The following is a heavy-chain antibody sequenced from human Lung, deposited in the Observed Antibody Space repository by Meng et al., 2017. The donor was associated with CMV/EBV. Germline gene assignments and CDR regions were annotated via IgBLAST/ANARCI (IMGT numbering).Heavy chain of an antibody. CDR1: GVSISTDNW. CDR3: AKEWLDATTGQFDY. D-gene: IGHD1-26*01. V-gene: IGHV4-4*02. Sequence: GSXRLXCAVSGVSISTDNWWSWVSQPPGKWLEWIGEIYRSGSTNYSPSLKSRVTISIDRSKNQFSLRLTSVTAADTAVYYCAKEWLDATTGQFDYWGQGTLVTVSS. CDR2: IYRSGST. J-gene: IGHJ4*02.